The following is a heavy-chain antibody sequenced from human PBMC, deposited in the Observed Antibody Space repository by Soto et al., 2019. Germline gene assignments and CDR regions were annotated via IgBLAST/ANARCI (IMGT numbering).Heavy chain of an antibody. D-gene: IGHD1-26*01. CDR2: ISYDGSNK. Sequence: QVQLVESGGGVVQPGRSLRLSCAASGFTFSSYGMHWVRQAPGKGLEWVAVISYDGSNKYYADSVKGRFTISRDNSKNXLXXQMNSLRAEDTAVYYCAKGGSDLAYANYYYYGMDVWGQGTTVTVSS. J-gene: IGHJ6*02. CDR1: GFTFSSYG. V-gene: IGHV3-30*18. CDR3: AKGGSDLAYANYYYYGMDV.